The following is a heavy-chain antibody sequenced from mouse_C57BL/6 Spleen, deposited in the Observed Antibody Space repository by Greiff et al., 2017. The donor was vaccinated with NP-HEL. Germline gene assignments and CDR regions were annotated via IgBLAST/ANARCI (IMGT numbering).Heavy chain of an antibody. D-gene: IGHD1-1*01. CDR1: GYTFTDYY. V-gene: IGHV1-76*01. J-gene: IGHJ3*01. Sequence: QVQLKQSGAELVRPGASVKLSCKASGYTFTDYYINWVKQRPGQGLEWIARIYPGSGNTYYNEKFKGKATLTAEKSSSTAYMQLSSLTSEDSAVYFCARSYYYGSSYWFAYWGQGTLVTVSA. CDR2: IYPGSGNT. CDR3: ARSYYYGSSYWFAY.